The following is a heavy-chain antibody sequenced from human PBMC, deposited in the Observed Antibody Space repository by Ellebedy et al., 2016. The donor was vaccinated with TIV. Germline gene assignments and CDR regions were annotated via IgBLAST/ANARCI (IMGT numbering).Heavy chain of an antibody. J-gene: IGHJ4*02. Sequence: GGSLRLXXAASGFTFTDYSMHRVPQAPGTRPSWVSVFSRSGGYTYYADSVQGRFTISRDNSKDTLYLQMNSLRVDDTAIYYCATEGSGYDLNHWGQGTLVTVSS. V-gene: IGHV3-23*01. D-gene: IGHD5-12*01. CDR2: FSRSGGYT. CDR1: GFTFTDYS. CDR3: ATEGSGYDLNH.